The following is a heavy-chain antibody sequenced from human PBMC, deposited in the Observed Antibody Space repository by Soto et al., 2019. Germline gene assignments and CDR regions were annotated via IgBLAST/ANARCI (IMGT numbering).Heavy chain of an antibody. Sequence: GGSLRLSCAASGFTVSSNYMSWVRQAPGKGLEWVSVIYSGGSTYYADSVKGRFTISRDNSKNTLYLQMNSLRAEDTAVYYCARDRNCSGGSCYLEYFQHWGQGTLVTVSS. CDR3: ARDRNCSGGSCYLEYFQH. CDR2: IYSGGST. D-gene: IGHD2-15*01. V-gene: IGHV3-66*01. J-gene: IGHJ1*01. CDR1: GFTVSSNY.